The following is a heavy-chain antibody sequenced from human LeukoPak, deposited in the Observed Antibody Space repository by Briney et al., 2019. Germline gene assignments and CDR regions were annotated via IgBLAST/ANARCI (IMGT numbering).Heavy chain of an antibody. D-gene: IGHD5-18*01. CDR3: ARSGYSYGDDY. Sequence: GASVKVSCKASGYTFTSYGFSWVRQAPGQGIEWMGWISAYYDNIHYAQKLQGRVTTTTDTSASTAYMELRSLRSDDTAVYYCARSGYSYGDDYWGQGTLVTVSS. CDR2: ISAYYDNI. J-gene: IGHJ4*02. CDR1: GYTFTSYG. V-gene: IGHV1-18*01.